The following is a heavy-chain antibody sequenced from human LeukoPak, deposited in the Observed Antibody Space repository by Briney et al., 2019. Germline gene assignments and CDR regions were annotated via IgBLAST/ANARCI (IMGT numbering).Heavy chain of an antibody. CDR2: ISSSGSTI. D-gene: IGHD3-3*01. J-gene: IGHJ4*02. CDR3: AGAVSNYDFWSGYSDY. Sequence: PGGSLRLSCAASGFTFSDYYMSWIRQAPGKGLEWVSYISSSGSTIYYADSVKGRFTISRDNAKNSLYLQMNSLTAEDTAVYYCAGAVSNYDFWSGYSDYWGKGTLVTVSS. V-gene: IGHV3-11*04. CDR1: GFTFSDYY.